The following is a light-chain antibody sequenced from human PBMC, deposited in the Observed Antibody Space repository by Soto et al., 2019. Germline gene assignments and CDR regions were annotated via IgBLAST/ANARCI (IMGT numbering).Light chain of an antibody. J-gene: IGLJ2*01. V-gene: IGLV2-14*01. CDR3: SSTSFTGNSDLLV. Sequence: QSVLTQPASVSGSPGQSITISCTGITSDLGNYHFVSWYEVHPGKAPKLLIYELNKRPSGVSDRFSGPKSGNTASLTISGLQPEDEADYYCSSTSFTGNSDLLVFGGGTKVTVL. CDR1: TSDLGNYHF. CDR2: ELN.